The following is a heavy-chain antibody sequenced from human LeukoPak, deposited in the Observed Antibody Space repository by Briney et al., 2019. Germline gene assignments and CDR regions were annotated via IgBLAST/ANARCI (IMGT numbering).Heavy chain of an antibody. D-gene: IGHD5-12*01. V-gene: IGHV3-23*01. CDR2: ISGSGGST. CDR1: GFTFSSYG. CDR3: ARARHVRGAFDI. Sequence: GGTLRLSCAASGFTFSSYGMSWVRQAPGKGLEWVSAISGSGGSTYYADSVKGRFTISRDNSKNTLYLQMNSLRAEDTAVYYCARARHVRGAFDIWGQGTMVTVSS. J-gene: IGHJ3*02.